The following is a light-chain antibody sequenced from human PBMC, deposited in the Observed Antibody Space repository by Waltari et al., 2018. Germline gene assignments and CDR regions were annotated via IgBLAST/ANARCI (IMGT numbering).Light chain of an antibody. CDR2: EVS. CDR1: SSAAGGYDF. CDR3: SSYTSGSIVV. V-gene: IGLV2-14*01. Sequence: QSALTQPASVSGSPGQSITISCTGTSSAAGGYDFVSWYQQHPGKAPKLIIYEVSNRPSGFSHRFFGSKSGSTASLTISGLQAEDEADYYCSSYTSGSIVVFGTGTKVTVL. J-gene: IGLJ1*01.